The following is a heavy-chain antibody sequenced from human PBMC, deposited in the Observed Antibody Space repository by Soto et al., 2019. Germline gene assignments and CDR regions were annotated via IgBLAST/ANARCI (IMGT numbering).Heavy chain of an antibody. V-gene: IGHV3-73*01. CDR3: TREVWLAPGGYQLLLANWFHP. D-gene: IGHD2-2*01. CDR2: TRSKANSYAT. CDR1: GFTFSGSA. Sequence: EVQLVESGGGLVQPGGSLKLSCAASGFTFSGSAMHWVRQASGKGLEWVGRTRSKANSYATAYAASVKGRFTISRDDSKNTAYLHMNSLKTEDTAVYYCTREVWLAPGGYQLLLANWFHPWGEGSLVTVSS. J-gene: IGHJ5*02.